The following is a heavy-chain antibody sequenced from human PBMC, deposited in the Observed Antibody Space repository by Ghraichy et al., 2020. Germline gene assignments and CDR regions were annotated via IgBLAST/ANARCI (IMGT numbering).Heavy chain of an antibody. V-gene: IGHV4-4*07. Sequence: SETLSLTCTVSGGSISSYYWSWIRQPAGKGLEWIGRIYTSGSTNYNPSLKSRVTMSVDTSKNQFSLKLSSVTAADTAVYYCARDKGGYYDYVWGSYGDDAFDIWGQGTMVTVSS. J-gene: IGHJ3*02. CDR2: IYTSGST. D-gene: IGHD3-16*01. CDR1: GGSISSYY. CDR3: ARDKGGYYDYVWGSYGDDAFDI.